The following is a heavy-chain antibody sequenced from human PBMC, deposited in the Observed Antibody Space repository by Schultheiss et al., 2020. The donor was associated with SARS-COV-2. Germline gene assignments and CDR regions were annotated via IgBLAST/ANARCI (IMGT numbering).Heavy chain of an antibody. CDR2: ISAYNGNT. V-gene: IGHV1-18*01. Sequence: ASVKVSCKASGYTFTSYGISWVRQAPGQGLEWMGWISAYNGNTNYAQKLQGRVTMTTDTSTSTAYMELRSLRSDDTAVYYCARDSTSYYDFWSGYFTPLYYYNRMDVWGQGTTVNV. CDR1: GYTFTSYG. D-gene: IGHD3-3*01. J-gene: IGHJ6*02. CDR3: ARDSTSYYDFWSGYFTPLYYYNRMDV.